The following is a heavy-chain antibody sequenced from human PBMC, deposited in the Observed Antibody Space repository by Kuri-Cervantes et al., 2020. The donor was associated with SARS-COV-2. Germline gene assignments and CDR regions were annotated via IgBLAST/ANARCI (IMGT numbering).Heavy chain of an antibody. CDR3: ARDLGYDSSSGLDY. CDR2: IYHTGST. CDR1: GYSISSDYY. D-gene: IGHD3-22*01. J-gene: IGHJ4*02. V-gene: IGHV4-38-2*02. Sequence: SETLSLTCAVSGYSISSDYYWGWIRQPPGKELEWIGSIYHTGSTYYNPSLKSRVTISVDTSKNQFSLKLSSVTAADTAVYYCARDLGYDSSSGLDYWGQGTLVTVSS.